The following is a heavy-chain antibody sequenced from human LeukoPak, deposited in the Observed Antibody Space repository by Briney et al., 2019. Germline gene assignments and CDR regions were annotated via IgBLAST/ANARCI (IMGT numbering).Heavy chain of an antibody. D-gene: IGHD3-9*01. CDR3: ARAYYDILTGSGFDY. CDR1: GFTFSSYW. Sequence: GGSLRLSCAASGFTFSSYWMSWVRQAPGKGLEWVANIKQDGSEKHYVDSVKGRFTISRDNAKNSLYLQMNSLRAEDTAVYYCARAYYDILTGSGFDYWGQGTLVTVSS. CDR2: IKQDGSEK. V-gene: IGHV3-7*01. J-gene: IGHJ4*02.